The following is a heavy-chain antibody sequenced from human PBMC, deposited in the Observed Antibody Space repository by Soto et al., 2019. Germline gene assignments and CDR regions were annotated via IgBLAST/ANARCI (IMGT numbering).Heavy chain of an antibody. CDR2: ITPIFGAA. D-gene: IGHD6-6*01. J-gene: IGHJ5*02. Sequence: QVQLVQSGAEVKKPGSSVKVSCKASGGTFSSYAIRWVRQAPGQGLEWMGGITPIFGAADYAQKFQGRVTITADEATSPAYMELSSLRSEDTAVYYCARDGIAARTLAWFDHSGQGTLVTVSS. V-gene: IGHV1-69*12. CDR1: GGTFSSYA. CDR3: ARDGIAARTLAWFDH.